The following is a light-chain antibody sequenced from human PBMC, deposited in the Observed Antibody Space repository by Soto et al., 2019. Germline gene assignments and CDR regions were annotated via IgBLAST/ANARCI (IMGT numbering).Light chain of an antibody. V-gene: IGKV3-15*01. J-gene: IGKJ1*01. CDR1: QSVSSSN. Sequence: EIVLTQSPGTLSLSPGERATLSFRASQSVSSSNLAWYQQKPGQAPRLRIYGASTRATGIPARFSGSGSGTEFTLTISSLQSEDFAVYYCQQYNNWPPTFGQGTKV. CDR2: GAS. CDR3: QQYNNWPPT.